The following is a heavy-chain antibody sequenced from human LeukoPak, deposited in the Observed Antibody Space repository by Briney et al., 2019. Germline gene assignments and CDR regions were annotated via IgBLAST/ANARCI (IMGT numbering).Heavy chain of an antibody. D-gene: IGHD3-3*01. CDR1: GYTFTGYY. Sequence: GASVKVSCTASGYTFTGYYMHWVRQAPGQGLEWMGWINPNSGGTNYAQKFQGRVTMTRDTSISTAYMELSRLRSDDTAVYYCARWDYDFWSGYYSGDDYWGQGTLVTVSS. CDR2: INPNSGGT. J-gene: IGHJ4*02. V-gene: IGHV1-2*02. CDR3: ARWDYDFWSGYYSGDDY.